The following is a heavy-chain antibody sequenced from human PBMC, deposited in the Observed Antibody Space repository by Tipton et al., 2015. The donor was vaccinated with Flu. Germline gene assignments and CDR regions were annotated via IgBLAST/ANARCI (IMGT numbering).Heavy chain of an antibody. CDR2: ISHSGRT. Sequence: GLVKPSETLSLICAVSDYSISSGYYWGWIRQPPGKGLEWIGCISHSGRTYYNPSLKSRVTISVDTAKNQFSQRLSSVTAADTAVYFCARDRWEYASGFDSWGQGALVTVSP. CDR1: DYSISSGYY. D-gene: IGHD1-26*01. J-gene: IGHJ4*02. CDR3: ARDRWEYASGFDS. V-gene: IGHV4-38-2*02.